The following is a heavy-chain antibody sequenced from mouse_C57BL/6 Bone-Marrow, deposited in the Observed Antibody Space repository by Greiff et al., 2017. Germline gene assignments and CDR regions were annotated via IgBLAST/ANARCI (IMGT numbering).Heavy chain of an antibody. CDR1: GFTFSSYA. V-gene: IGHV5-4*03. CDR2: ISDGGSYT. D-gene: IGHD2-1*01. J-gene: IGHJ4*01. Sequence: EVKLMESGGGLVKPGGSLKLSCAASGFTFSSYAMSWVRQTPEKRLEWVATISDGGSYTYYPDNVKGRFTISRDNAKNNLYLQMSHLKSEDTAMYYCAVGELPSYYYAMDYWGQGTSVTVSS. CDR3: AVGELPSYYYAMDY.